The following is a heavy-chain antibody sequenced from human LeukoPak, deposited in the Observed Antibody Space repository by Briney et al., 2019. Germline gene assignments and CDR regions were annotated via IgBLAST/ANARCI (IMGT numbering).Heavy chain of an antibody. V-gene: IGHV3-21*01. CDR3: ARGRLDYGDYLNWFDP. CDR1: GFTFSSYS. D-gene: IGHD4-17*01. J-gene: IGHJ5*02. Sequence: GGSLRLSCAASGFTFSSYSMTWVRQAPGKGLDWVSSISRSSTYIYYADSVKGRFTISRDDAKNSLYLQMNSLRAEDTAVYYCARGRLDYGDYLNWFDPWGQGTLVTVSS. CDR2: ISRSSTYI.